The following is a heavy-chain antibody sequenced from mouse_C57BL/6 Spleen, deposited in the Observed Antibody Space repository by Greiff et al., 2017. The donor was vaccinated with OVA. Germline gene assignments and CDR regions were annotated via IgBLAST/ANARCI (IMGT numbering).Heavy chain of an antibody. D-gene: IGHD1-1*01. CDR1: GYTFTSYW. J-gene: IGHJ2*01. V-gene: IGHV1-55*01. CDR3: ANYGSSYEYYFDY. Sequence: QVQLQQSGAELVKPGASVKMSCKASGYTFTSYWITWVKQRPGQGLEWIGDIYPGSGSTNYNEKFKSKATLTVDTSSSTAYMQLSSLTSEDSAVYYCANYGSSYEYYFDYWGQGTTLTVSS. CDR2: IYPGSGST.